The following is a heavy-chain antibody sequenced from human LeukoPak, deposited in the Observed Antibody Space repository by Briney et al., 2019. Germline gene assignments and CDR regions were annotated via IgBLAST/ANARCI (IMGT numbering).Heavy chain of an antibody. CDR3: ARDLGAQQAYYYGSGSYYPNWFDP. CDR1: GYTFTSYG. CDR2: ISAYNGNT. J-gene: IGHJ5*02. V-gene: IGHV1-18*01. D-gene: IGHD3-10*01. Sequence: ASVKVSCKASGYTFTSYGISWVRQAPGQGLEWIGWISAYNGNTNYAQKLQGRVTMTTDTSTSTAYMELRSLRSDDTAVYYCARDLGAQQAYYYGSGSYYPNWFDPWGQGTLVTVSS.